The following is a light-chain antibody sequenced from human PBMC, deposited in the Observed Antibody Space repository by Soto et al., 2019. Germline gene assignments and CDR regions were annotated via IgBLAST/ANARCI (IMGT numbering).Light chain of an antibody. V-gene: IGKV3-20*01. CDR1: QSITSSL. CDR3: QQYENSPIT. J-gene: IGKJ5*01. Sequence: PGERASLSCGASQSITSSLLAWYQQKPGQAPRLLIYGASSRATGIPDRFSGTGSETDFTLTINRLEPEDFAVYYCQQYENSPITFGQGTRLEIK. CDR2: GAS.